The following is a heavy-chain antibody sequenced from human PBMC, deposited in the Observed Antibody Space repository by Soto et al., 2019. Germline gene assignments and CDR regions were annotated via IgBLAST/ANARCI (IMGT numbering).Heavy chain of an antibody. V-gene: IGHV4-4*07. CDR2: IYTSGST. D-gene: IGHD3-10*01. Sequence: PSETLSLTCTVSGGSISSYYWSWIRQPAGKGLEWIGRIYTSGSTNYNPSLKSRVTMSVDTSKNQFSLKLSSVTAADTAVYYCAISPQRFGELAFDYWGQGTLVTV. CDR1: GGSISSYY. CDR3: AISPQRFGELAFDY. J-gene: IGHJ4*02.